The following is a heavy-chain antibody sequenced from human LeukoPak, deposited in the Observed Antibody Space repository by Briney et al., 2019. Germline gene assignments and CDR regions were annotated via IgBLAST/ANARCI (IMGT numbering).Heavy chain of an antibody. CDR3: ARHFRKMGSSGYYVHYYYYMDV. CDR1: GGSLSGDY. V-gene: IGHV4-34*01. J-gene: IGHJ6*03. Sequence: SETLSLTCAVYGGSLSGDYWTWIRQPPGKGLEWVGEINHSGSTNYNPSLKSRVSISVDTSKNQFSLKLSSVTAADTAVYYCARHFRKMGSSGYYVHYYYYMDVWGKGTTVTISS. D-gene: IGHD3-22*01. CDR2: INHSGST.